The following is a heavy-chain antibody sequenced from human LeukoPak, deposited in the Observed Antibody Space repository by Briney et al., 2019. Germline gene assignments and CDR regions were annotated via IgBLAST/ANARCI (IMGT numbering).Heavy chain of an antibody. D-gene: IGHD6-13*01. CDR1: GYTFTSYG. CDR2: ISAYNGDT. Sequence: ASVKVSCKSSGYTFTSYGSTWVRQAPGQGLEWMGWISAYNGDTNYAQKLQGRVTMTTDTSTSTAYMELRSLRSDDTAVYYCARDRAASGTGPSGYWGQGTLVTVSS. J-gene: IGHJ4*02. V-gene: IGHV1-18*01. CDR3: ARDRAASGTGPSGY.